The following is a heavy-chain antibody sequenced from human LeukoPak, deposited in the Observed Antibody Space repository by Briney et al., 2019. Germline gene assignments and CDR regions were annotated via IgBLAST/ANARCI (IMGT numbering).Heavy chain of an antibody. CDR2: ISYIGNT. J-gene: IGHJ4*02. CDR3: AGVDLNMVRGVQD. CDR1: GGSINSGGYY. D-gene: IGHD3-10*01. Sequence: SETLSLTCTVSGGSINSGGYYWSWIRQHPGKGLERIGYISYIGNTYYNPYLKSRLTISVDTSKNQLSLKLSSVTAADTAVYYCAGVDLNMVRGVQDWGQGTLVTVSS. V-gene: IGHV4-31*03.